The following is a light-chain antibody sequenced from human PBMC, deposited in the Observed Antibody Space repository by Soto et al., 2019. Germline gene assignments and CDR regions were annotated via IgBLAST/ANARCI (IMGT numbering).Light chain of an antibody. J-gene: IGLJ3*02. Sequence: QSVLTQPPSVSGSPGQSVTISCTGTSSDVGSYNRVSWYQQPPGTAPKLMIYEVSNRPPGVPDRFSGSKSGNTASLTISGLQAEDEADYYCSLYTSSSPSWVFGGGTKLTVL. V-gene: IGLV2-18*01. CDR1: SSDVGSYNR. CDR3: SLYTSSSPSWV. CDR2: EVS.